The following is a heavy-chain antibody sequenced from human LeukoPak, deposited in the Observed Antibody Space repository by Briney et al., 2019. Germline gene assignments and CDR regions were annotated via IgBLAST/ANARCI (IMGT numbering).Heavy chain of an antibody. V-gene: IGHV4-39*07. D-gene: IGHD3-22*01. J-gene: IGHJ3*01. CDR3: VTYHSSGSYYGAFDL. CDR1: GGSISSSIFY. CDR2: IYYTGRT. Sequence: PSETLSLTCTVSGGSISSSIFYWGWIRQPPGKGLEWIGSIYYTGRTYYNAPLKSRVTISLDTSKNQFSLNLSSVTAADTAVYYCVTYHSSGSYYGAFDLWGHGTMATVSS.